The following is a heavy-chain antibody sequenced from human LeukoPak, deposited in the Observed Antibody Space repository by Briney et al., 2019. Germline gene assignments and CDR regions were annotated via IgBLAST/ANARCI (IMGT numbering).Heavy chain of an antibody. Sequence: SETLSLTCTVSGGSISTYYWSWIRQPPEKGLEWIGDVYHSGSTNYNPSLKSRVTISVDTSKNQFSLRLTSVTAADTAVYYCAGVTPSLAQNWFVPWAREPWSPSPQ. CDR2: VYHSGST. CDR1: GGSISTYY. D-gene: IGHD3-16*02. V-gene: IGHV4-59*12. CDR3: AGVTPSLAQNWFVP. J-gene: IGHJ5*02.